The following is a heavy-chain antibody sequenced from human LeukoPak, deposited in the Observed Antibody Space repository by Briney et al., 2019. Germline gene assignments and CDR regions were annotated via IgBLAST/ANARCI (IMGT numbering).Heavy chain of an antibody. D-gene: IGHD2-21*02. V-gene: IGHV3-23*01. CDR2: ISGSGGGT. CDR3: AKVLLAGVVTAFGY. Sequence: GGSLRLSCAASGFTFSSYGMTWVRQAPGKGLEWVSAISGSGGGTYYADSVKGRFTISRDNSKNTLYLQMNSLRAEDTAVYYCAKVLLAGVVTAFGYWGQGTLVTVSS. CDR1: GFTFSSYG. J-gene: IGHJ4*02.